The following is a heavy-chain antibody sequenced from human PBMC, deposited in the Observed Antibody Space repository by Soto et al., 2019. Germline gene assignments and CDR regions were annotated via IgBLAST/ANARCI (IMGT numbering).Heavy chain of an antibody. J-gene: IGHJ4*02. Sequence: QVHLVQSGLEVKKPGASVKVSCKTSGYTFSNYGIAWVRQAPGQGLEWMGWINGYNANTNYAQKFQGRVTMTIDTAATTAYLELRSLRSDDTAVFYCARGDRPVHFDHWGQGTLVTVST. CDR2: INGYNANT. CDR3: ARGDRPVHFDH. V-gene: IGHV1-18*01. D-gene: IGHD2-2*01. CDR1: GYTFSNYG.